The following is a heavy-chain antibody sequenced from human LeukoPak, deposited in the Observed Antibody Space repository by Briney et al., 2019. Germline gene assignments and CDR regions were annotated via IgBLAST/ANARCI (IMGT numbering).Heavy chain of an antibody. J-gene: IGHJ3*02. CDR1: GYTFTSYY. V-gene: IGHV1-18*04. D-gene: IGHD1-1*01. Sequence: ASVKVSCKASGYTFTSYYMHWVRQAPGQGLEWMGWISAYNGNTNYAQKLQGRVTMTTDTSTSTAYMELRSLRSDDTAVYYCARGDWNDVGDAFDIWGQGTMVTVSS. CDR3: ARGDWNDVGDAFDI. CDR2: ISAYNGNT.